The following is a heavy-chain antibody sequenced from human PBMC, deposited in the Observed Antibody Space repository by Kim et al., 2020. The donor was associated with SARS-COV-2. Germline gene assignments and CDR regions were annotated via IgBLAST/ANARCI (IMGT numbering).Heavy chain of an antibody. CDR3: ARDADDTYYYGAGAVPFDP. CDR1: GYTFTSYY. V-gene: IGHV1-46*01. D-gene: IGHD3-10*01. J-gene: IGHJ5*02. Sequence: ASVKVSCKASGYTFTSYYMHWVRQAPGQGLEWMGIINPSGGSTSYAQKFQGRVTMTRDTSTSTVYMELSSLRSEDTAVYYCARDADDTYYYGAGAVPFDPWGQGTLVTVSS. CDR2: INPSGGST.